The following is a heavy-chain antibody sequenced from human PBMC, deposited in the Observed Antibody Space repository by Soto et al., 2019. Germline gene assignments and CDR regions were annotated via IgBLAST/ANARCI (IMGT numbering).Heavy chain of an antibody. CDR3: ARERQLRFLEPCFDY. V-gene: IGHV1-69*13. CDR2: IIPIFGTA. CDR1: GGSFSSYA. Sequence: GTSVKLSCEACGGSFSSYAISWVRQAPGQGLEWMGGIIPIFGTANYAQKFQGRVTITADESTSTAYMELSSLRSEDTAVYYCARERQLRFLEPCFDYWGQGTLVTVSS. J-gene: IGHJ4*02. D-gene: IGHD3-3*01.